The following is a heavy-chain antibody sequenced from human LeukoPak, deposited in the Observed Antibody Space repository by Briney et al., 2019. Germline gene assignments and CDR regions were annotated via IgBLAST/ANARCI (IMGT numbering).Heavy chain of an antibody. J-gene: IGHJ6*02. CDR3: VRGSGVRFYDLRSDLDYYYGMDV. CDR2: ISSSRGDI. V-gene: IGHV3-21*01. CDR1: GFIFSRYS. Sequence: GGSLRLSCAASGFIFSRYSMTWVRQAPGKELEWVAFISSSRGDIFYADSVRGRFSIARDNTKKSLSLQMNRLRAEDTAVYYCVRGSGVRFYDLRSDLDYYYGMDVWGQGTTVTVSS. D-gene: IGHD3-3*01.